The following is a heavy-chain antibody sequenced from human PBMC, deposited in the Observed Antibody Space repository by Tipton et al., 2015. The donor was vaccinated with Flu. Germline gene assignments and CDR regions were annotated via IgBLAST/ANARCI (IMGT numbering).Heavy chain of an antibody. D-gene: IGHD1-26*01. CDR2: IYTSGST. J-gene: IGHJ1*01. Sequence: TLSLTCTVSGGSFSSYYWSWIRQPAGKGLEWIGRIYTSGSTNYNPSLKSRVTMSVDTSKNQFSLKLTSVSAADTAVYYCAKSGSYLEYLQHWGQGTLVTVSS. V-gene: IGHV4-4*07. CDR3: AKSGSYLEYLQH. CDR1: GGSFSSYY.